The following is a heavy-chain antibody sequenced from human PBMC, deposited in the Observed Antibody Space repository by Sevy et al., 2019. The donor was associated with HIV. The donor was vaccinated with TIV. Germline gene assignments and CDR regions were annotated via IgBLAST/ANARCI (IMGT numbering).Heavy chain of an antibody. V-gene: IGHV3-23*01. CDR2: IGGSGVST. J-gene: IGHJ4*02. D-gene: IGHD3-3*02. Sequence: GGSLRLSCAASGFTFSSYAMSWVRQTRGKGLEWVSAIGGSGVSTYYADSVEGRFTISRDNSMNTLYLQIKGPRAEDTAVYYCARDSMSFHDYWGQGTLVTVSS. CDR3: ARDSMSFHDY. CDR1: GFTFSSYA.